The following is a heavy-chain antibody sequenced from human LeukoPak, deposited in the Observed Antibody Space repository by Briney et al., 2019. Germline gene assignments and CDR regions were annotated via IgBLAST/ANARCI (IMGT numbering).Heavy chain of an antibody. CDR3: AKEGGGSGYVIFDY. D-gene: IGHD5-12*01. Sequence: ASVKVSRKASGYTFTDYYIHWVRQAPGQGLEWMGWIIPDSGDTNYAQKFQGRDTMTRDTSISTAHMELRRLRSDDTAVYYCAKEGGGSGYVIFDYWGQGTLVTVSS. CDR2: IIPDSGDT. CDR1: GYTFTDYY. V-gene: IGHV1-2*02. J-gene: IGHJ4*02.